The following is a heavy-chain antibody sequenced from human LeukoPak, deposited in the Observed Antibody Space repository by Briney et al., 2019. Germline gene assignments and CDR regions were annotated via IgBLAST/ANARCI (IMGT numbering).Heavy chain of an antibody. J-gene: IGHJ6*02. CDR1: GFNFDDYA. CDR2: ISYDGSNK. V-gene: IGHV3-30-3*01. CDR3: ARDAGKDYYNYYGMDV. Sequence: PGRSLRLSCAASGFNFDDYAMHWVRQAPGKGLEWVAVISYDGSNKYYADSVKGRFTISRDNSKNTLYLQMNSLRAEDTAVHYCARDAGKDYYNYYGMDVWGQGTTVTVSS. D-gene: IGHD3-10*01.